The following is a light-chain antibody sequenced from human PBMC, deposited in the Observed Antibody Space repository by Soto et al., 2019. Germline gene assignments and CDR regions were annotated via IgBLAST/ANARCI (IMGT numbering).Light chain of an antibody. J-gene: IGLJ1*01. CDR3: QSYDNSLSRLYV. CDR2: DNT. V-gene: IGLV1-40*01. Sequence: QSVLTQPPSVSGAPGQRVTISCTGSSSNIGADYGVHWYQQLPGTAPKLLIYDNTERPSGVPDRFSGSKSGTSASLAITGLRSEDEADYFCQSYDNSLSRLYVFGTGTKVTVL. CDR1: SSNIGADYG.